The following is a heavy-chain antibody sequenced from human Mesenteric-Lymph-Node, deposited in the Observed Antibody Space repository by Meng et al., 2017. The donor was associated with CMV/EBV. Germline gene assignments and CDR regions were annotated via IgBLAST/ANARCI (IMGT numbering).Heavy chain of an antibody. Sequence: GESLKISCAASGFTFSSYSMNWVRQAPGKGLEWVSSISSSSCIYYADSVKGRFTISRDNAKNSLYLQMNSLRAEDTAVYYCARGRIRSSPNFYWGQGTLVTVSS. D-gene: IGHD2-2*01. J-gene: IGHJ4*02. CDR2: ISSSSCI. V-gene: IGHV3-21*01. CDR3: ARGRIRSSPNFY. CDR1: GFTFSSYS.